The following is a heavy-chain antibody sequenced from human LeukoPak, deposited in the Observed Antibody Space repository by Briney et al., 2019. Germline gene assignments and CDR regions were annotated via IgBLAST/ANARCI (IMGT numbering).Heavy chain of an antibody. V-gene: IGHV4-59*12. CDR1: GGSISSYY. CDR3: ARGSDDYGDYYFFDY. D-gene: IGHD4-17*01. CDR2: INHSGGT. J-gene: IGHJ4*02. Sequence: PSETLSLTCTVSGGSISSYYWSWIRQSPGKGLEWIGEINHSGGTNYNPSLESRVTISVDTSKNQFSLNLRSVTAADTAVYYCARGSDDYGDYYFFDYWGQGTLVTVSS.